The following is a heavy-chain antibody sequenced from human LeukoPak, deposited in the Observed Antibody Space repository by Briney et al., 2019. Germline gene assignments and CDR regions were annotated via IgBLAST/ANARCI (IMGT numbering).Heavy chain of an antibody. J-gene: IGHJ3*02. CDR1: GGSISSGDYY. Sequence: SETLSLTCTVSGGSISSGDYYWSWIRQPPGKGLEWIGYIYYSGSTYYNPSLKSRVTISVDTSKNQFSLKLSSVTAAGTAVYYCARDVYDSSGGAFDIWGQGTMVTVSS. V-gene: IGHV4-30-4*08. D-gene: IGHD3-22*01. CDR3: ARDVYDSSGGAFDI. CDR2: IYYSGST.